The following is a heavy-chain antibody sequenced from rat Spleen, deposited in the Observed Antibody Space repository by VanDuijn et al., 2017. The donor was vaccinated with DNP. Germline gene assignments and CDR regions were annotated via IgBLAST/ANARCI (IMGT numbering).Heavy chain of an antibody. J-gene: IGHJ2*01. CDR2: MSPTTRSS. CDR1: GFSFSDYD. Sequence: VQPGRSLRLSCAASGFSFSDYDMAWVRQAPTKGLEWVACMSPTTRSSYYRDSVKGRFTVSRDDATSTLYLQMDSLRSEDTATYYCTRGGTYYFDYWGQGVMVTVSS. CDR3: TRGGTYYFDY. V-gene: IGHV5-27*01.